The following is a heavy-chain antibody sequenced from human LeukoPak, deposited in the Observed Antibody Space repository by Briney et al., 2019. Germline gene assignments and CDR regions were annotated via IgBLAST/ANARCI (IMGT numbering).Heavy chain of an antibody. CDR2: ISAYNGNT. CDR3: ARDRYCSGGSCYGAFDI. CDR1: GYTSTSYG. J-gene: IGHJ3*02. D-gene: IGHD2-15*01. Sequence: ASVKVSCKASGYTSTSYGISWVRQAPGQGLEWMGWISAYNGNTNYAQKLQGRVTMTTDTSTSTAYMELRSLRSDDTAVYYCARDRYCSGGSCYGAFDIWGQGTMVTVSS. V-gene: IGHV1-18*01.